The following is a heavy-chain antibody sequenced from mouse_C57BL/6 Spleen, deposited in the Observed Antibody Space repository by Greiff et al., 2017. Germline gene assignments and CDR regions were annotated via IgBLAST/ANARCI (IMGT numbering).Heavy chain of an antibody. CDR1: GYTFTSYW. CDR3: ARGDFYFDY. Sequence: QVQLQQSGAELVRPGSSVKLSCKASGYTFTSYWMDWVKRRPGQGLEWIGNIYPSDSETHYNQKFKDKATLTVDKSSSTAYMQLSSLTSEDSAVYYCARGDFYFDYWGQGTTLTVSS. CDR2: IYPSDSET. V-gene: IGHV1-61*01. J-gene: IGHJ2*01.